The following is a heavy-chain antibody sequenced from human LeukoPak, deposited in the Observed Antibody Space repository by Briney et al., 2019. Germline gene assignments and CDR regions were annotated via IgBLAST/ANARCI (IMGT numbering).Heavy chain of an antibody. Sequence: GGSLRLSCAASGFTVSNNYMIWVRQAPGKGLECISVIYSGGRSFYADSVKGRFTISRDNSENTLFLQRNNLRAEDTAVYYCAGVASSGPFYYYMDVWGKGSTVTVSS. V-gene: IGHV3-66*02. CDR3: AGVASSGPFYYYMDV. CDR1: GFTVSNNY. CDR2: IYSGGRS. D-gene: IGHD3-3*01. J-gene: IGHJ6*03.